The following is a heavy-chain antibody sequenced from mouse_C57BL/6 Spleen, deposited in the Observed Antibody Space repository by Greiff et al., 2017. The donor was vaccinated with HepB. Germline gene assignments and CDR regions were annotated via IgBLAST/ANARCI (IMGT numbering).Heavy chain of an antibody. Sequence: QVQLKQPGAELVRPGSSVKLSCKASGYTFTSYWMDWVKQRPGQGLEWIGNIYPSDSETHYNQKFKDKATLTVDKSSSTAYMQLSSLTSEDSAVYYCARGPWDPNYFDYWGQGTTLTVSS. V-gene: IGHV1-61*01. CDR2: IYPSDSET. D-gene: IGHD4-1*01. CDR3: ARGPWDPNYFDY. CDR1: GYTFTSYW. J-gene: IGHJ2*01.